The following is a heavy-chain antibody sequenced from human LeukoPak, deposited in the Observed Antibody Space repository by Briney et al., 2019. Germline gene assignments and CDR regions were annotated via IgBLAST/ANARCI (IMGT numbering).Heavy chain of an antibody. J-gene: IGHJ4*02. V-gene: IGHV4-30-2*01. D-gene: IGHD4-17*01. CDR1: GGSISSGDYS. CDR2: IYHSGTT. Sequence: PSQTLSLTCAVSGGSISSGDYSWSWIRQPPGKGLEWIGYIYHSGTTYYNPSLKSRVTISVDRSKNQFSLKLSSVTAADTAVYYCARVADDYGDYHFDYWGQGNPGHRLL. CDR3: ARVADDYGDYHFDY.